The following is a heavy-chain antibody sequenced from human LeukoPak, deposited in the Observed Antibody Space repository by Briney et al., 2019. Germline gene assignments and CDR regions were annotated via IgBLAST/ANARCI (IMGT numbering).Heavy chain of an antibody. J-gene: IGHJ5*02. CDR3: AQTTRRTYYDFWSGYYH. V-gene: IGHV2-5*02. CDR2: IYWDDDK. Sequence: SGPTLVNPTQTLTLTCTFSGFSLSTSGVGVGWIRRPPGKALEWLALIYWDDDKRYSPSLKSRLTITKDTSKNQVVLTMTNMDPVDTATYYCAQTTRRTYYDFWSGYYHWGQGTLVTVSS. D-gene: IGHD3-3*01. CDR1: GFSLSTSGVG.